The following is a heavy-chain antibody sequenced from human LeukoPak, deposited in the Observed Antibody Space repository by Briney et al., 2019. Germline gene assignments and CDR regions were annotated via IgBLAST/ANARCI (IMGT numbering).Heavy chain of an antibody. D-gene: IGHD3-22*01. CDR1: GYSFTSYW. V-gene: IGHV5-51*01. J-gene: IGHJ4*02. CDR3: AASYYYDSRGSYYFDY. CDR2: IYPGDSDT. Sequence: GESLQISCQGSGYSFTSYWIGWVRQMPGKGLEWMGIIYPGDSDTRYSPPFQGQVTISADKSISTAYLQWSSLKASDTAMYYCAASYYYDSRGSYYFDYWGQGTLVTVSS.